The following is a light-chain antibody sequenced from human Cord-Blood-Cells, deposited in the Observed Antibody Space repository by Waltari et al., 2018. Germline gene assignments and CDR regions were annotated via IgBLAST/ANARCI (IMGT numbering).Light chain of an antibody. CDR3: QQYYSTPPVT. CDR1: QSVLYSSNNTNY. CDR2: WAS. V-gene: IGKV4-1*01. Sequence: DIVMTQSPDSLAVSLGERATINCKSSQSVLYSSNNTNYLAWYQQKPGQPPKLLIYWASTRESGVPDRFSGSGSGTDFTLTSSSLQAEDVAVYYCQQYYSTPPVTFGGGTKVEIK. J-gene: IGKJ4*01.